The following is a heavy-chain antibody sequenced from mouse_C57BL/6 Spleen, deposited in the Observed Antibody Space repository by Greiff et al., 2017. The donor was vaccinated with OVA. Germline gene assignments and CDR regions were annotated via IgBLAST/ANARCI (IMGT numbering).Heavy chain of an antibody. Sequence: EVNVVESGGDLVKPGGSLKLSCAASGFTFSSYGMSWVRQTPDKRLEWVATISSGGSYTYYPDSVKGRFTISRDNAKNTLYRQMSSLKSEDTAMYYCARYYGSSPYYYAMDYWGQGTSVTVSS. D-gene: IGHD1-1*01. CDR3: ARYYGSSPYYYAMDY. J-gene: IGHJ4*01. V-gene: IGHV5-6*01. CDR1: GFTFSSYG. CDR2: ISSGGSYT.